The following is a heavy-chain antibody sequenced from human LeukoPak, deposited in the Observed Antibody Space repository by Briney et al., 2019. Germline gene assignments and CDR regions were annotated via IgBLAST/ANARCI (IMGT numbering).Heavy chain of an antibody. CDR2: ISAYNGNT. D-gene: IGHD5-12*01. CDR3: ARDDYSGDDWNSYYYYMDV. J-gene: IGHJ6*03. V-gene: IGHV1-18*01. CDR1: GYTFTSYG. Sequence: ASVKVSCTASGYTFTSYGISWVRQAPGQGLEWMGWISAYNGNTYYAQRLQGRVTMTTDTSTSTAYMELRSLRADDTAVYYCARDDYSGDDWNSYYYYMDVSGKETTVTVSS.